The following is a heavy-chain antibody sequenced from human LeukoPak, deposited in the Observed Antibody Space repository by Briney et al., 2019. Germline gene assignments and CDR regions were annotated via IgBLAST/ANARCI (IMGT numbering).Heavy chain of an antibody. V-gene: IGHV3-21*01. D-gene: IGHD1-26*01. Sequence: GGSLRLSCAASGFTFSNHWMTWVRQAPGKGLEWVSSISSGSSYIYYADSVKGRFTISRDNAKNSLDLQMNSLRAEDTAVYYCARDGSWEPYYFDYWGQGTLVTVSP. CDR2: ISSGSSYI. CDR1: GFTFSNHW. J-gene: IGHJ4*02. CDR3: ARDGSWEPYYFDY.